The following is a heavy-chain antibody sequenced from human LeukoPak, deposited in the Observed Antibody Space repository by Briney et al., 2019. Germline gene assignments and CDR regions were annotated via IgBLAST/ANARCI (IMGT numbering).Heavy chain of an antibody. Sequence: ASVTVSCKASGYTFTSYGISWVRQAPGQGLEWMGWISAYNGNTNYAQKLQGRVTMTTDTSTSTAYMELRSLRSDDTAVYYCARLNVHDSSSWYFDYWGQGTLVTVSS. CDR2: ISAYNGNT. CDR1: GYTFTSYG. J-gene: IGHJ4*02. D-gene: IGHD6-13*01. CDR3: ARLNVHDSSSWYFDY. V-gene: IGHV1-18*01.